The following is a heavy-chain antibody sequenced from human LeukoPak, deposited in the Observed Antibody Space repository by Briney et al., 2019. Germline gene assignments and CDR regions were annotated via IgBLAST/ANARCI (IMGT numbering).Heavy chain of an antibody. CDR1: GYTLTELS. J-gene: IGHJ4*02. D-gene: IGHD3-10*01. Sequence: GASVKVSCKVSGYTLTELSMHWVRQAPGKGLEWMGGFDPEDGETIYAQKFQGRVTMTRDTSISTAYMELSRLRSDDTAVYYCARDARRWGSGKGTSLDYWGQGTLVTVSS. V-gene: IGHV1-24*01. CDR3: ARDARRWGSGKGTSLDY. CDR2: FDPEDGET.